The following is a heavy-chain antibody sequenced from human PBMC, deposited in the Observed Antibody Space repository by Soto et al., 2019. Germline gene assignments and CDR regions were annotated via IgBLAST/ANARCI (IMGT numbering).Heavy chain of an antibody. CDR3: ARVGKGIAAAGTVGY. CDR1: GFTFSSYS. J-gene: IGHJ4*02. Sequence: EVQLVESGGGLVKPGGSLRLSCAASGFTFSSYSMNWVRQAPGKGLEWVSSISSSSSYIYYADSVKGRFTISRDNAKNSLYLQMNSLRAEDTAVYYCARVGKGIAAAGTVGYWGLGTLVTVSS. V-gene: IGHV3-21*01. D-gene: IGHD6-13*01. CDR2: ISSSSSYI.